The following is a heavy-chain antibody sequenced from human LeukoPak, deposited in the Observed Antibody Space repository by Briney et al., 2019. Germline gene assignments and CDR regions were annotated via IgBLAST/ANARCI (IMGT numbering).Heavy chain of an antibody. J-gene: IGHJ6*03. CDR2: IIWDGGST. Sequence: GSLRLSCAASGLTFDDYAMHWVRQPPGKGLEWVSLIIWDGGSTYYAASVKGRFTISRDNSKNSLYLQMNSLRAEDTALYFCAKTTGSIFGVVAHYMDVWGKGTTVTVSS. D-gene: IGHD3-3*01. CDR3: AKTTGSIFGVVAHYMDV. V-gene: IGHV3-43D*03. CDR1: GLTFDDYA.